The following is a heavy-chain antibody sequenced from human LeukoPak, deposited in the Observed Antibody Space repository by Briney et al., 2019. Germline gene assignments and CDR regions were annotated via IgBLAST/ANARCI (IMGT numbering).Heavy chain of an antibody. CDR2: ISGSGGNT. V-gene: IGHV3-23*01. J-gene: IGHJ4*02. Sequence: GGSLRLSCTASGFTFSSYAMSWVRQAPGKGLEWVSSISGSGGNTYYADSVKGRFTISRDNSKNTLYMQMNSLRAEDTAVYYCAKLVTHFDYWGQGTLVTVSS. CDR3: AKLVTHFDY. CDR1: GFTFSSYA. D-gene: IGHD4-23*01.